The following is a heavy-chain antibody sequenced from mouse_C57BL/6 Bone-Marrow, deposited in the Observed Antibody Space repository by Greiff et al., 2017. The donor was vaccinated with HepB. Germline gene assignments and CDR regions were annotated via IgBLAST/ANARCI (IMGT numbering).Heavy chain of an antibody. D-gene: IGHD2-4*01. Sequence: VQLQQSGAELARPGASVKLSCKASGYTFTSYGISWVKQRTGQGLEWIGEIYPRSGNTYYNEKFKGKATLTADKSSSTAYMELRSLTSEDSAVYFCARFDYVEGAWFAYWGQGTLVTVSA. J-gene: IGHJ3*01. V-gene: IGHV1-81*01. CDR3: ARFDYVEGAWFAY. CDR1: GYTFTSYG. CDR2: IYPRSGNT.